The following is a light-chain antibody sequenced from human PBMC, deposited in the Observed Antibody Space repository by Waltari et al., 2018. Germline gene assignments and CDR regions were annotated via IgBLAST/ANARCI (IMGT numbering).Light chain of an antibody. Sequence: DIQMTQSPSSLSASVGDSVTITCRASQRSSTYLNWYQQSPGNAPKLLIYAASSLQSGVPSRFSGSGSGTDFTLTISSLQPEDFATFYCQQSYSIPYTFGQGTNLEIK. CDR2: AAS. V-gene: IGKV1-39*01. CDR3: QQSYSIPYT. J-gene: IGKJ2*01. CDR1: QRSSTY.